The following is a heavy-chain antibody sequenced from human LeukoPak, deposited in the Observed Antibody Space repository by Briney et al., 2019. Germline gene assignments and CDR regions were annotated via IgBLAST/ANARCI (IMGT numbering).Heavy chain of an antibody. CDR1: GFTFSSYA. J-gene: IGHJ3*02. V-gene: IGHV3-30-3*01. Sequence: GGSLRLSCAASGFTFSSYAMHWVRQAPGKGLEWVAVISYDGSNKYYADSVKGRFTISRDNSKNTLYLQMNSLRAEDTAVYYCARDISTLEWELLMSVRGTSDAFDIWGQGTMVTVSS. D-gene: IGHD1-26*01. CDR3: ARDISTLEWELLMSVRGTSDAFDI. CDR2: ISYDGSNK.